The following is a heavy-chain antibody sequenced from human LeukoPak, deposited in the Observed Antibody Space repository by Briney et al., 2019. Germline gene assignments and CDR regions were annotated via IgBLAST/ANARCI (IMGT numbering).Heavy chain of an antibody. J-gene: IGHJ3*02. CDR3: ASGVVTYAFDI. CDR2: IYYSGTT. V-gene: IGHV4-39*01. Sequence: SETLSLTCTVSGGSISSSHYYWGWIRQTPGKGLEWIGTIYYSGTTYYNPSLESRATISEDTSKNQFSLTLRSVTAADTAVYYCASGVVTYAFDIWGQGTMVTVSS. CDR1: GGSISSSHYY. D-gene: IGHD4-23*01.